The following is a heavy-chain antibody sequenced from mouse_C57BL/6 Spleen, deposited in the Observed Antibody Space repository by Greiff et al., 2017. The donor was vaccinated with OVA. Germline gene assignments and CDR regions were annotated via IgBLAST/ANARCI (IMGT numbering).Heavy chain of an antibody. J-gene: IGHJ1*03. Sequence: QVQLQQPGAELVKPGASVKLSCKASGYTFTSYWMHWVKQRPGQGLEWIGMIHPNSGSTNYNEKFKSKATLTVDKPSSTAYMQLSSLTSEDSSVYYCARERENDGPQYFDVWGTGTTVTVSS. V-gene: IGHV1-64*01. CDR1: GYTFTSYW. CDR3: ARERENDGPQYFDV. CDR2: IHPNSGST. D-gene: IGHD2-3*01.